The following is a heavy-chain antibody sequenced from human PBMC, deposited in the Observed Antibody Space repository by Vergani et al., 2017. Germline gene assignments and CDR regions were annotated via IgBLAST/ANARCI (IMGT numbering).Heavy chain of an antibody. CDR1: GFTFSSYG. CDR2: ISYDGSNK. V-gene: IGHV3-30*18. J-gene: IGHJ6*03. Sequence: QVQLVESGGGVVQPGRSLRLSCAASGFTFSSYGMHWVRQAPGKGLEWVAVISYDGSNKYYADSVKGRFTISRDNSKNTLYLQMNSLRAEDTAVYYCAKSGGPHDFWGGYYYYYMDVWGKGTTVTVSS. D-gene: IGHD3-3*01. CDR3: AKSGGPHDFWGGYYYYYMDV.